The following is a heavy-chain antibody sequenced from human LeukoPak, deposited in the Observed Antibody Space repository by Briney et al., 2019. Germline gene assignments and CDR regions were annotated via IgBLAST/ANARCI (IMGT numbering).Heavy chain of an antibody. J-gene: IGHJ4*02. CDR3: AKGSGGGGSSCSGLFDY. CDR2: ISGSGDST. V-gene: IGHV3-23*01. CDR1: GCSFSSYA. D-gene: IGHD2-15*01. Sequence: GGSLRLSCPPSGCSFSSYAMRWVRQAPGKGLEWASTISGSGDSTYYADSVKGRFTISRDNSKNTLYLQMTSPRVEVQAINYCAKGSGGGGSSCSGLFDYWGQGTLVTVSS.